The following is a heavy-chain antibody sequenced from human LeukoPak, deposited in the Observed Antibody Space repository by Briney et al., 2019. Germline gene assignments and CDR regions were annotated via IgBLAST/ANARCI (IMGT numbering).Heavy chain of an antibody. CDR1: GFTFSSYS. J-gene: IGHJ4*02. V-gene: IGHV3-21*01. Sequence: GGSLRLSCAASGFTFSSYSMNWVRQAPGKGLEWGSSISSSSSYIYYADSVKGRFTISRDNAKNSLYLQMNSLRAEDTAVYYCARVVRSGQQLVQEKYYFDYWGQGTLVTVSS. D-gene: IGHD6-13*01. CDR2: ISSSSSYI. CDR3: ARVVRSGQQLVQEKYYFDY.